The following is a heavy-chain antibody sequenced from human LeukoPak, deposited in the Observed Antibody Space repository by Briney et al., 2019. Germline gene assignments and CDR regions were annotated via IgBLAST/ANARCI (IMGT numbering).Heavy chain of an antibody. V-gene: IGHV4-39*01. Sequence: AETLSLTCTVSGGSISSSSYYWGRIRQPPGKGLEYIGSIYYSGSPYYSPSLKSRVTISVDTSKNQFSLKLSSVTAADTAVYYCARLGSFTKPYYFDYWGQGTLVTVSS. CDR1: GGSISSSSYY. CDR2: IYYSGSP. J-gene: IGHJ4*02. CDR3: ARLGSFTKPYYFDY. D-gene: IGHD1-14*01.